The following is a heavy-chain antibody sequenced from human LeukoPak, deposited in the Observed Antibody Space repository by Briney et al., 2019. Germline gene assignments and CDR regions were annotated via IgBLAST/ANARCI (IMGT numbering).Heavy chain of an antibody. CDR1: GYTFTSYD. V-gene: IGHV1-8*01. CDR3: ARGRGRYCSTSSCYLGNWFDP. D-gene: IGHD2-2*01. Sequence: ASVKVSCKASGYTFTSYDINWVRQATGQGLEWMGWMNPNSGDTGYAQKFQGRVTITRNTSITTAYMELSSLRSEDTAVYFCARGRGRYCSTSSCYLGNWFDPWGQGTLVTVSS. CDR2: MNPNSGDT. J-gene: IGHJ5*02.